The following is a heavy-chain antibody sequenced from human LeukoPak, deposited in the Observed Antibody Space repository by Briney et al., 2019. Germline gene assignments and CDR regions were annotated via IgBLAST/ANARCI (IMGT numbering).Heavy chain of an antibody. V-gene: IGHV3-49*03. CDR2: IRSKAYGGTA. Sequence: GGSLRLSCSASGFTFGDYSMSWFRQAPGKGLEWVGFIRSKAYGGTAEYAASVKGRFTISRDDSESIAYLQMDSLKAEDTAVYYCSREIRYFDWFQADYWGQGTLVTVSS. CDR3: SREIRYFDWFQADY. D-gene: IGHD3-9*01. J-gene: IGHJ4*02. CDR1: GFTFGDYS.